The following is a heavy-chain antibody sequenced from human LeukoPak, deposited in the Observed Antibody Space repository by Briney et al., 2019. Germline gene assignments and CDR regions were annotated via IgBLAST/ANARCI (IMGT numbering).Heavy chain of an antibody. D-gene: IGHD3-10*02. CDR1: GYTFSSYS. V-gene: IGHV3-48*04. CDR2: ISSSSSTI. Sequence: GGSLRLSCAASGYTFSSYSMNWVRQAPGKGLEWVSYISSSSSTIYYADSVEGRFTISRDNAKNSLYLQMNSLRAEDTAVYYCAELGITMIGGVWGKGTTVTISS. J-gene: IGHJ6*04. CDR3: AELGITMIGGV.